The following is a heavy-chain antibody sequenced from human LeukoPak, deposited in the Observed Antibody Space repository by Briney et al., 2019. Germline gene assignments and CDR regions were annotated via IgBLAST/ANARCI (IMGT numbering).Heavy chain of an antibody. CDR3: ARVGTPGTNNWFDP. Sequence: PGGSLRLSCSASGFAFSSYSMNWLRQAPGKGLEWMSFITADSDIIHYAVSVRGRFTISRDNAKNSLFLQLNSLRDEDTAVYYCARVGTPGTNNWFDPWGQGTLVTVSS. CDR1: GFAFSSYS. CDR2: ITADSDII. D-gene: IGHD7-27*01. V-gene: IGHV3-48*02. J-gene: IGHJ5*02.